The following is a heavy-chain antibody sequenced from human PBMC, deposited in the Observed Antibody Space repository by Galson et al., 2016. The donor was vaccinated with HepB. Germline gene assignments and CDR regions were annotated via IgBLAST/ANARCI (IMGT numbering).Heavy chain of an antibody. CDR2: INQDASRK. Sequence: SLRLSCAASGFMFSSYWVGWVRQAPGKGLEWVANINQDASRKYYVDSAKGRFTISRDNAKTSLYLQMNSLRVEDTAEYYCARGLSRGSHTFDYWGQGTMVTVSS. D-gene: IGHD3-22*01. CDR1: GFMFSSYW. V-gene: IGHV3-7*05. J-gene: IGHJ4*02. CDR3: ARGLSRGSHTFDY.